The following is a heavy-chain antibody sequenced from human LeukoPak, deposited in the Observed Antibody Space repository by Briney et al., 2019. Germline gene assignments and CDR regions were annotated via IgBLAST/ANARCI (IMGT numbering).Heavy chain of an antibody. V-gene: IGHV4-59*01. CDR2: IYYSGST. D-gene: IGHD1-26*01. CDR1: GGSISSYY. CDR3: ARMESSGSAIDY. J-gene: IGHJ4*02. Sequence: SETLSLTCTVSGGSISSYYWSWIRQPPGKGLEWIGYIYYSGSTNYNPSLKSRVTISVDTSKNQFSLKLSTVTAADMAVYYCARMESSGSAIDYWGQGTLVTVSS.